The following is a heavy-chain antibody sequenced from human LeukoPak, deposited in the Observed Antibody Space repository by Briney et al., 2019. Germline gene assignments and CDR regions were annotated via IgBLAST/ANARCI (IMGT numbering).Heavy chain of an antibody. CDR2: ISGSSSHR. V-gene: IGHV3-21*06. Sequence: AGGSLRLSCTASGFSFSDYDMNWVRQAPGKGLEWVPSISGSSSHRYYADSAKGRFTISRDNAKNSLYLQMNSLRAEDTAVYYCARAFPPLRTSAAGDYWGQGTLVTVSS. CDR1: GFSFSDYD. CDR3: ARAFPPLRTSAAGDY. D-gene: IGHD6-25*01. J-gene: IGHJ4*02.